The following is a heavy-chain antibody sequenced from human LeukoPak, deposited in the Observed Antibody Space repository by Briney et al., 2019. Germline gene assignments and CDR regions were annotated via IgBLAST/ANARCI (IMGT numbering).Heavy chain of an antibody. J-gene: IGHJ4*02. Sequence: GGSLRLSCAASGFTFTTYGMSWVGQAPRKGVEWVSIICSSVHNPNYAHSVKGPFTISTDNSKNTLHLQMHSLRAEDTALYYCARGEGYGDYPIDCWGQGNLFTVSS. CDR1: GFTFTTYG. D-gene: IGHD4-17*01. CDR3: ARGEGYGDYPIDC. CDR2: ICSSVHNP. V-gene: IGHV3-23*01.